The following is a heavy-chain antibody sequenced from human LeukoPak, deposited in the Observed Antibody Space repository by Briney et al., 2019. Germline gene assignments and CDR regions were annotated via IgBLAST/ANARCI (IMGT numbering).Heavy chain of an antibody. Sequence: SGTLSLTCAVSGGSISSSNWWSWVRQLPGKGLEWIGEIYHSGSTNYNPSLKSRVTISVDKSKNQFSLKLSSVTAADTAVYYCARVGGAPSRYYYYYYGMDVWGQGTTVTVSS. D-gene: IGHD1-26*01. J-gene: IGHJ6*02. CDR2: IYHSGST. CDR3: ARVGGAPSRYYYYYYGMDV. V-gene: IGHV4-4*02. CDR1: GGSISSSNW.